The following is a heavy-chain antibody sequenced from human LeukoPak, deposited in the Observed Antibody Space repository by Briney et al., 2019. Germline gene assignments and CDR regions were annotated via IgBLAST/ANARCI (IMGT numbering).Heavy chain of an antibody. CDR1: GGSISSGSYY. D-gene: IGHD5-18*01. CDR2: IYTSGST. CDR3: ARGKRTVDTTMVQYFYYYYMDV. V-gene: IGHV4-61*02. Sequence: SETLSLTCTVSGGSISSGSYYLSWIRQPAGKGLEWIGRIYTSGSTNYNPSLNNRVTISLDTSKNQFSLRLSSVTAADTAVYYCARGKRTVDTTMVQYFYYYYMDVWGKGTTVTISS. J-gene: IGHJ6*03.